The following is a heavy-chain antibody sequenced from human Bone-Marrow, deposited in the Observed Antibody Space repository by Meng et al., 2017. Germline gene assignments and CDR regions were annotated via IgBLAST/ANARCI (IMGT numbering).Heavy chain of an antibody. CDR3: ANWNDGLLNY. V-gene: IGHV1-2*06. Sequence: QGRLLQSGGDVTTPGASVKSSCNASGYTFTGDHMHWVRQAPGQGLEWMARINPNSVGTTYAQTFKGRVTITRDTSISTAYLELSRLRTDDTAVYYCANWNDGLLNYWGHGTLVTVSS. D-gene: IGHD1-1*01. CDR2: INPNSVGT. J-gene: IGHJ4*01. CDR1: GYTFTGDH.